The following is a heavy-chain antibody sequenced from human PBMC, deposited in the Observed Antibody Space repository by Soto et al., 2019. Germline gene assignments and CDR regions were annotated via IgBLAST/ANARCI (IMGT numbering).Heavy chain of an antibody. CDR1: GFTFSSYA. CDR2: ISGSGGST. Sequence: EVQLLESGGGLVQPGGSLRLSCAASGFTFSSYAMNWVRQAPGKGLEWVSVISGSGGSTYYADSVKGRFTISRDNSKNTLYLQMTSPRAEDTAVYYCARRSSSWYFDYWGQGTLVTVSS. CDR3: ARRSSSWYFDY. J-gene: IGHJ4*02. D-gene: IGHD6-13*01. V-gene: IGHV3-23*01.